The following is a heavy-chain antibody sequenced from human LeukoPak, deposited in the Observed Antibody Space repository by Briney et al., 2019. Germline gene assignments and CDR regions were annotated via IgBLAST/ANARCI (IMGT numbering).Heavy chain of an antibody. V-gene: IGHV1-46*01. D-gene: IGHD2-8*01. CDR2: INPSGGST. Sequence: ASVKVSCKASGGTFSSYAISWVRQPPGQGLEWMGIINPSGGSTSYAQKFQGRVTMTRDTSTSTVYMELSSLRSEDTAVYYCARDDGSLVYAIDYWGQGTLVTVSS. CDR3: ARDDGSLVYAIDY. J-gene: IGHJ4*02. CDR1: GGTFSSYA.